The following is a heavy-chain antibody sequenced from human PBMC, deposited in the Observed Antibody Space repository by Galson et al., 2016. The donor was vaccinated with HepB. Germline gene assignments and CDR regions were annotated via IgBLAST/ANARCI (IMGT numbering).Heavy chain of an antibody. CDR1: GFIFNSHA. D-gene: IGHD1-26*01. V-gene: IGHV3-30-3*01. CDR2: ISYDGSNE. CDR3: ARDRRGGSNTLDY. Sequence: SLRLSCAASGFIFNSHAMSWVRQAPGKGLEWVAVISYDGSNEYYADSVKGRFTISRDNSENTLYLHMNSLRAGDTAVYYCARDRRGGSNTLDYWGQGTLVTVSS. J-gene: IGHJ4*02.